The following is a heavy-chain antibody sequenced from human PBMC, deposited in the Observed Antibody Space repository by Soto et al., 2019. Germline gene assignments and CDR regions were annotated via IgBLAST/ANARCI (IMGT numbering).Heavy chain of an antibody. CDR1: GFTFSSYA. V-gene: IGHV3-23*01. CDR3: AKDRPVTVEMATTRLGYYFDY. J-gene: IGHJ4*02. D-gene: IGHD5-12*01. Sequence: EVQLLESGGGLVQPGGSLRLSCAASGFTFSSYAMSWVRQAPGKGLEWVSAISGSGGSTYYADSVKGRFTISRDNSKNTLYLQMNSLRAEDTAVYYCAKDRPVTVEMATTRLGYYFDYWGQGTLVTVSS. CDR2: ISGSGGST.